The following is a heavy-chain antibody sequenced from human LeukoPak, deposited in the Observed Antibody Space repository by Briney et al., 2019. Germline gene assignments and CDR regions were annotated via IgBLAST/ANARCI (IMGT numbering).Heavy chain of an antibody. D-gene: IGHD1-26*01. V-gene: IGHV3-48*01. CDR1: GFTFSDFS. J-gene: IGHJ4*02. Sequence: PGGSLRLSCAASGFTFSDFSMNWVRQAPGKGLEDISYINSDSKTIWYADSVKGRFTISRDNSKNTLYLQMNSLRAEDTAVYYCAKDSGSYASLDYWGQGTLVTVSS. CDR2: INSDSKTI. CDR3: AKDSGSYASLDY.